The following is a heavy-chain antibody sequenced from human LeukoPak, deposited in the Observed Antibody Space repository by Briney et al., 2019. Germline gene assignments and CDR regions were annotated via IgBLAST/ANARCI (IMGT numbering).Heavy chain of an antibody. CDR2: IYWDDDN. CDR3: ATRPDCCRTRCYGPGAGKRGAFDI. Sequence: PGPTLLQPTRTLTLPFTFSGFSTSTSGVGVGWIRQPPGKALEWLPLIYWDDDNRYSPSLKSSLTITQGTFKKPVVHTMTKLDPVDTAKNYWATRPDCCRTRCYGPGAGKRGAFDIWGQGTMVTVSS. D-gene: IGHD2-2*01. CDR1: GFSTSTSGVG. V-gene: IGHV2-5*02. J-gene: IGHJ3*02.